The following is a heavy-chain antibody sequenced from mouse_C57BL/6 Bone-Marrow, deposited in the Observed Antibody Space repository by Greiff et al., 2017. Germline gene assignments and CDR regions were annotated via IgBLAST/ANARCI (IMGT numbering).Heavy chain of an antibody. CDR3: TRCVYDVAWFAY. V-gene: IGHV1-5*01. CDR1: GYTFTSYW. J-gene: IGHJ3*01. D-gene: IGHD2-12*01. CDR2: IYPGNSDT. Sequence: DVQLQQSGTVLARPGASVKMSCKTSGYTFTSYWMHWVKPRPGQGLEWIGAIYPGNSDTSYNQKFKGKAKLTAVTSASTAYMELSSLTNEDSAVYYCTRCVYDVAWFAYWGQGTLVTVSA.